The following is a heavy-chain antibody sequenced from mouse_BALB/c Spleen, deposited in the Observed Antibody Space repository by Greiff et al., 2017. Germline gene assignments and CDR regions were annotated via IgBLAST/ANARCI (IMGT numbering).Heavy chain of an antibody. V-gene: IGHV5-17*02. J-gene: IGHJ4*01. Sequence: EVQRVESGGGLVQPGGSRKLSCAASGFTFSSFGMHWVRQAPEKGLEWVAYISSGSSTIYYADTVKGRFTISRDNPKNTLFLQMTSLRSEDTAMYYCARLDYDPYYYAMDYWGQGTSVTVSS. D-gene: IGHD2-4*01. CDR3: ARLDYDPYYYAMDY. CDR1: GFTFSSFG. CDR2: ISSGSSTI.